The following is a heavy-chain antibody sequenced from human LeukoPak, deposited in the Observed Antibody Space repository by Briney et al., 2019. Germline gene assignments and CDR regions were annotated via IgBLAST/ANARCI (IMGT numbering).Heavy chain of an antibody. J-gene: IGHJ4*02. CDR3: AREDDFWSGSAFDY. V-gene: IGHV3-48*03. D-gene: IGHD3-3*01. CDR2: ISSSGSTI. Sequence: GGSLRLSCAASGFTFSSYEMNWVRQAPGKGLEWVSYISSSGSTIYYADSVKGRFTISRDNAKNSLYLQMNSLRAEDTAVYYCAREDDFWSGSAFDYWGQGTLVTGSS. CDR1: GFTFSSYE.